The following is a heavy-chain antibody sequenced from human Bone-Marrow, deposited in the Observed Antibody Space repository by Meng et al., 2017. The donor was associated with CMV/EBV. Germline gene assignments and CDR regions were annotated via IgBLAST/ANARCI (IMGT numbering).Heavy chain of an antibody. Sequence: GSLRLSCTVSGGSISSYYWSWIRQPPGKGLEWIGYIYYSGSTNYNPSLKSRVTISVDTSKNQFSLKLSSVTAADTAVYYCARSLGATVDVWGQGTTVTFYS. CDR1: GGSISSYY. V-gene: IGHV4-59*01. CDR2: IYYSGST. CDR3: ARSLGATVDV. J-gene: IGHJ6*02. D-gene: IGHD1-26*01.